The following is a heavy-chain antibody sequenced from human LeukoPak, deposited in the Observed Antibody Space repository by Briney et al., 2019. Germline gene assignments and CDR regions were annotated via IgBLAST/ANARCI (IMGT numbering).Heavy chain of an antibody. CDR1: GFTFSSYA. V-gene: IGHV3-23*01. CDR3: SGYSSGWYSGY. CDR2: ISGSGGST. Sequence: GGSLRLSSAASGFTFSSYAMSWVRQAPGKGLEWVSAISGSGGSTYYADSVKGRFTISRDNSKNTLYLQMNSLRAEDTAVYYCSGYSSGWYSGYWGQGTLVTVSS. J-gene: IGHJ4*02. D-gene: IGHD6-19*01.